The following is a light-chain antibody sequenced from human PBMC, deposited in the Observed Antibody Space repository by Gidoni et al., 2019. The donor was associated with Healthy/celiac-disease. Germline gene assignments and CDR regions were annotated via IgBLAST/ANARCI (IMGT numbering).Light chain of an antibody. J-gene: IGKJ1*01. Sequence: DLQMTQSPSTLSPSVGDRVTITCRASQSISSWFAWYQQKPGKAPKLLIYKASSLESGVPSRFSGSGSGTEFTLTISRLQTDDFATYYCQQYKSYAWTFGEGTKVEIK. CDR1: QSISSW. CDR2: KAS. CDR3: QQYKSYAWT. V-gene: IGKV1-5*03.